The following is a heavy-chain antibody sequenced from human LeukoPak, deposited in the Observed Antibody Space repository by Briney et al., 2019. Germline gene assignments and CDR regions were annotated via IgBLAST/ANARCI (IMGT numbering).Heavy chain of an antibody. CDR1: GGSISSGSYY. D-gene: IGHD3-3*01. CDR2: IYTSGST. J-gene: IGHJ6*02. V-gene: IGHV4-61*02. Sequence: SETLSLTCTVSGGSISSGSYYWSWIRQPAGKGLEWIGRIYTSGSTNYNPSLKSRVTISVDTSKNQFSPKLSSVTAADTAVYYCAREGYDFWSGYYSKSYYYYGMDVWGQGTTVTVSS. CDR3: AREGYDFWSGYYSKSYYYYGMDV.